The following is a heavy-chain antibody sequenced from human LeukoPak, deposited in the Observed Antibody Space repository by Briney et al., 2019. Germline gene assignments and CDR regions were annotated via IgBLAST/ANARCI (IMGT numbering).Heavy chain of an antibody. CDR3: ARGYCSGTSCYMFDS. V-gene: IGHV3-21*01. CDR2: ISSSKTYI. CDR1: GFTFSTYS. J-gene: IGHJ4*02. D-gene: IGHD2-2*01. Sequence: PGGYLRLSCAASGFTFSTYSMNWVRQAPGKGLEWVSSISSSKTYIYYRDSVKGRFTISRDNAKNSLFLQMNSLRVEDTAVYFCARGYCSGTSCYMFDSWGQGTRVIVSS.